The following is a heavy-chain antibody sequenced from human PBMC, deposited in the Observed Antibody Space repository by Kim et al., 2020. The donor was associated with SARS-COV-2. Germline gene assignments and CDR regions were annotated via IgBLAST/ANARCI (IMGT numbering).Heavy chain of an antibody. D-gene: IGHD3-10*01. CDR2: IYSNDDT. J-gene: IGHJ4*01. Sequence: GGSLRLSCAASGFTFSNIYMSWVRQAPGKGLEWVSVIYSNDDTYYADSAEGRFTIFTNNSKNTMYLQKMNMSSVETAVDYCSRVNTCDYGLADYVFYYW. CDR1: GFTFSNIY. CDR3: SRVNTCDYGLADYVFYY. V-gene: IGHV3-53*01.